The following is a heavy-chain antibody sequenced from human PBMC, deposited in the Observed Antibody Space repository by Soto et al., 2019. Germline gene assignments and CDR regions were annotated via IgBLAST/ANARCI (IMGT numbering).Heavy chain of an antibody. D-gene: IGHD2-15*01. CDR3: ARDKGYCSDTSCPDFDY. J-gene: IGHJ4*02. CDR2: FIPNLGVT. CDR1: GAPFAVFL. Sequence: QVQLVQSGAEVKKPGSRGRASGRVSGAPFAVFLSIGFGRPPXXGXXXMXRFIPNLGVTNYAKNFQGRFTIVVDTSTSTAYMELNSLRYEDTAVYYCARDKGYCSDTSCPDFDYWGQGTLVTVSS. V-gene: IGHV1-69*04.